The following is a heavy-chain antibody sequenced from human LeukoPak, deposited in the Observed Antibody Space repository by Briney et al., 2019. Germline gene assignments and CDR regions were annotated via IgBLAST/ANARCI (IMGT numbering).Heavy chain of an antibody. V-gene: IGHV1-69*04. D-gene: IGHD5-24*01. CDR1: GNTFSSYT. CDR3: ARDSGDGYIY. CDR2: IIPILGVA. J-gene: IGHJ4*02. Sequence: SVKVSCKASGNTFSSYTITWVRQAPGQGLEWMGRIIPILGVANYAQKFQGRVTITADKSTTTDYMELSSPRSDDTAVYYCARDSGDGYIYWGQGTLVTVSS.